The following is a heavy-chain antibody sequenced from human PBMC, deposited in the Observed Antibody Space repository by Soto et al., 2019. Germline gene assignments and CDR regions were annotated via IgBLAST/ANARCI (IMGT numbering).Heavy chain of an antibody. D-gene: IGHD2-8*02. CDR3: ARHRPGPYDY. V-gene: IGHV4-61*08. Sequence: SETLSLTCTVSGGSISSGGYYWSWVRQSPGKGLEWIGYIYYSGSTNYNPSLKSRLTISVDTSKNQFSLMLSSVTAADTAVYYCARHRPGPYDYWGQGTLVTVSS. CDR2: IYYSGST. CDR1: GGSISSGGYY. J-gene: IGHJ4*02.